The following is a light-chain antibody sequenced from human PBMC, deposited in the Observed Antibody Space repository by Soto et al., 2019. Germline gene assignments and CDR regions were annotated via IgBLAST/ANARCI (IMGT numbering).Light chain of an antibody. CDR1: SSDVGGYNY. CDR2: DVS. Sequence: QSALTQPASVSGSPGQSITISCTGTSSDVGGYNYVSWYQQHPGKARKLMIFDVSNRPSGVSNRFSGSKSGNTASLTISGLQAEDEADYYCSSYTSSSPYVFGTGTKLTVL. V-gene: IGLV2-14*01. J-gene: IGLJ1*01. CDR3: SSYTSSSPYV.